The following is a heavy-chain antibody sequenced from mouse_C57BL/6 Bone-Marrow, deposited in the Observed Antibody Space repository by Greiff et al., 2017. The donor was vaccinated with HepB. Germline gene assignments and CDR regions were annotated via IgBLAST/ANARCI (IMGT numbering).Heavy chain of an antibody. CDR1: GYTFTSYW. D-gene: IGHD2-5*01. CDR3: ARWGYSKGAWFAY. V-gene: IGHV1-52*01. Sequence: QVQLQQPGSELVRPGSSVKLSCKASGYTFTSYWMHWVKQRPIQGLEGIGNIYPSDSETHYNQKFKDKATLTVDKSSSTAYMQLSSLTSEDSAVYYCARWGYSKGAWFAYWGQGTLVTVSA. CDR2: IYPSDSET. J-gene: IGHJ3*01.